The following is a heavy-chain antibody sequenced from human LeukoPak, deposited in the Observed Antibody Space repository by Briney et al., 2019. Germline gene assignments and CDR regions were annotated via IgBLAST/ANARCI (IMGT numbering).Heavy chain of an antibody. CDR2: ISSSSSYI. CDR1: GFTFSSYS. D-gene: IGHD2-8*02. V-gene: IGHV3-21*04. CDR3: AREDPGHWSRRAFDI. Sequence: GGSLRLSCAASGFTFSSYSMNWVRQAPGKGLEWVSSISSSSSYIYYADSVKGRFTISRDNSKNTLYLQMNSLSAEDTAVYYCAREDPGHWSRRAFDIWGQGTVVTVTS. J-gene: IGHJ3*02.